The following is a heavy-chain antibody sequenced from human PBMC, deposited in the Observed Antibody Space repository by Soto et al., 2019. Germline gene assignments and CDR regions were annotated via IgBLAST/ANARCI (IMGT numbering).Heavy chain of an antibody. CDR2: IYYSGST. CDR1: GGSISSGDYY. J-gene: IGHJ5*02. CDR3: ARGDFWSGYHGYWFDP. V-gene: IGHV4-30-4*01. D-gene: IGHD3-3*01. Sequence: PSETLSLTCTVSGGSISSGDYYWSWIRQPPGKGLEWIGYIYYSGSTYYNPSLKSRVTISVDTSKNQFSLKLSSVTAADTAVYYCARGDFWSGYHGYWFDPWGQGTLVTVSS.